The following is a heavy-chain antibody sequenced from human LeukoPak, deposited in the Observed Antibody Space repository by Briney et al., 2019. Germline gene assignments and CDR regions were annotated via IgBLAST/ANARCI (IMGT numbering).Heavy chain of an antibody. Sequence: PGGSLRLSCAASGFTVSSNYMSWVRQAPGKGLEWVSVIYSGGSTYYADSVKGRFTISRDNSKNTLYLQMNSLRAEDTAVYYCARFLMIVAFDIWGQGTMVTVSS. J-gene: IGHJ3*02. D-gene: IGHD3-16*01. V-gene: IGHV3-66*01. CDR3: ARFLMIVAFDI. CDR1: GFTVSSNY. CDR2: IYSGGST.